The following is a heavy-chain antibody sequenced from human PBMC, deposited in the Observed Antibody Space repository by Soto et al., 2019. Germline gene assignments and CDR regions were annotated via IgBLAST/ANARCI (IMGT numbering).Heavy chain of an antibody. D-gene: IGHD3-10*01. Sequence: EVQLVESGGGLVQPGGSLRLSCAASGFTFSTYWMHWVRQAPEKGLVWVSRNKGDASTTSYADSVQGRFTISRDNAKNTLYLQMNSLRADEDTAVYYCARGGLKSYWFDPWGQGTLVTVSS. J-gene: IGHJ5*02. CDR2: NKGDASTT. V-gene: IGHV3-74*01. CDR1: GFTFSTYW. CDR3: ARGGLKSYWFDP.